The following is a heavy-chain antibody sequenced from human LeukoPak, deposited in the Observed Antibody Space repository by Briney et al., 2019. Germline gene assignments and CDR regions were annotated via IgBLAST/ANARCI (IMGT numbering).Heavy chain of an antibody. Sequence: GGSLRLSCAASGFTFSSYWMSWVRQAPPKGLEWVANIKEEGSEKYYVDSVKGRFTISRDNAKNSLYLQMNSLRAEDTAVYYCDSFGGYYFYMDVWGKGTTVSVSS. CDR2: IKEEGSEK. J-gene: IGHJ6*03. V-gene: IGHV3-7*01. CDR3: DSFGGYYFYMDV. D-gene: IGHD3-16*01. CDR1: GFTFSSYW.